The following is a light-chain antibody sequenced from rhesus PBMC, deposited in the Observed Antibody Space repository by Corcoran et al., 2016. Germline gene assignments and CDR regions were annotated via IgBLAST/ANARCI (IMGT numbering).Light chain of an antibody. CDR3: YQHFSGWT. V-gene: IGKV3S9*01. CDR1: QSVSSY. J-gene: IGKJ1*01. Sequence: EIVMTQSPATLSLSPGERATLSCRASQSVSSYVAWYQQKPEQDPRLPIYGESSRATGIPDRFRGSGSGTDFTLIISSLEPEDVGVYYCYQHFSGWTFGLGTKVEI. CDR2: GES.